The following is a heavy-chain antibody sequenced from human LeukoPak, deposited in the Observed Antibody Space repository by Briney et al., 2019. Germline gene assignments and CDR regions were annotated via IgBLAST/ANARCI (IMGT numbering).Heavy chain of an antibody. CDR2: ISWNSGSI. Sequence: SLRLSCAASGFTFDDYAMHWVRQAPGKGLEWVSGISWNSGSIGYADSVKGRFTISRDNAKNSLYLQMNSLRAEDTALYYCAKGGSAFIAVAVLDYFDYWGQGTLVTVSS. V-gene: IGHV3-9*01. J-gene: IGHJ4*02. CDR3: AKGGSAFIAVAVLDYFDY. D-gene: IGHD6-19*01. CDR1: GFTFDDYA.